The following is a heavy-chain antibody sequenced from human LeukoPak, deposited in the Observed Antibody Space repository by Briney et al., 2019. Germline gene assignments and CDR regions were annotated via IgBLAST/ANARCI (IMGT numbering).Heavy chain of an antibody. J-gene: IGHJ6*02. Sequence: PGGSLRLSCAASGFTFSSYAMHWVRQAPGKGLEWVAVISYDGSNKYYADSVKGRFTISRDNSKNTLYLQMNSLRAEDTAVYYCARDLGYDLYYYYGMDAWGQGTTVTVSS. D-gene: IGHD5-12*01. V-gene: IGHV3-30-3*01. CDR2: ISYDGSNK. CDR3: ARDLGYDLYYYYGMDA. CDR1: GFTFSSYA.